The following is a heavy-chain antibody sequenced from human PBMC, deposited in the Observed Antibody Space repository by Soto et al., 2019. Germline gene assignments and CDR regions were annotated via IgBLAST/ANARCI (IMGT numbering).Heavy chain of an antibody. V-gene: IGHV4-31*03. Sequence: QVQLQESGPGLVKPSQTLSLTCTVSGGSISSGGYYWSWFRHHPGKALEWIGYIYYSGSTYYNPSLKSRVTISVDTSKNQFSLKLSSVTAADTAVYYCARDNSRDGYNCIDYWGQGTLVTVSS. CDR3: ARDNSRDGYNCIDY. J-gene: IGHJ4*02. CDR2: IYYSGST. CDR1: GGSISSGGYY. D-gene: IGHD5-12*01.